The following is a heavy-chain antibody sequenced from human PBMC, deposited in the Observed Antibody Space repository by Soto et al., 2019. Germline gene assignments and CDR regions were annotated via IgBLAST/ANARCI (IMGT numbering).Heavy chain of an antibody. CDR3: TTIYCSSTSCRAYGMDV. CDR2: IKSKTDGGTT. CDR1: GFTFSDHF. D-gene: IGHD2-2*01. J-gene: IGHJ6*02. Sequence: GESLKISCAVSGFTFSDHFMDWVRQAPGTGLEWVGRIKSKTDGGTTDYAAPVKGRFTISRDDSKNTLYLQMNSLKTEDTAVYYCTTIYCSSTSCRAYGMDVWGQGTTVTVSS. V-gene: IGHV3-15*07.